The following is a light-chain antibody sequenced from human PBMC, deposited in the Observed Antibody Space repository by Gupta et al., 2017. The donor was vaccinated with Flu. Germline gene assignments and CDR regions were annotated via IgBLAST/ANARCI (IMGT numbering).Light chain of an antibody. J-gene: IGKJ2*03. Sequence: DFQMTQSPSSLSASVGDRVTITCRASQSISSYLNWYQQKPRKAPKLLIYAASSLQSGVPSRFSGSGSGTDFTLTISSLQPEDFATYYCQQSYSTPQDSFGQGTKLEIK. CDR3: QQSYSTPQDS. CDR1: QSISSY. CDR2: AAS. V-gene: IGKV1-39*01.